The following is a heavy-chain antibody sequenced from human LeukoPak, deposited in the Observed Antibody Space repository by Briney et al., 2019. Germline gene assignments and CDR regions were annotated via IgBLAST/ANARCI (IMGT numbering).Heavy chain of an antibody. CDR1: VLTFSSYA. CDR3: AKDLVGYCTGGVCPYFDY. D-gene: IGHD2-8*02. V-gene: IGHV3-23*01. J-gene: IGHJ4*02. CDR2: ISGSGGST. Sequence: GGSLRLSCAASVLTFSSYAMSWVRQAPGKGLEWVSAISGSGGSTYYADSVKGRFTISRDNSKNTLYLQMNSLRAEDTAVYYCAKDLVGYCTGGVCPYFDYWGQGTLVTVSP.